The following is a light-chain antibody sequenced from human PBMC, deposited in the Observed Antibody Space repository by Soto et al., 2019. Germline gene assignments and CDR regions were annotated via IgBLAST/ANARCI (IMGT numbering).Light chain of an antibody. Sequence: DIQMTQSPSSLSASVGDRVTITCQASPDITNYLNWYQQKPGKAPKLLIYDASHLETGVPSRFSGSGSGTDFTFTISSLQPEDFATYYCQQYDNLPLLTFGGGTRVEIK. J-gene: IGKJ4*01. CDR3: QQYDNLPLLT. CDR2: DAS. CDR1: PDITNY. V-gene: IGKV1-33*01.